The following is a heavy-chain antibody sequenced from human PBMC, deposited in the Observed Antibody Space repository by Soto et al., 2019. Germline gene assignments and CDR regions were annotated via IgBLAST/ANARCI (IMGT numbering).Heavy chain of an antibody. CDR1: ESTVSRDW. CDR3: PGVVGGAF. CDR2: INQDGSEK. J-gene: IGHJ4*01. D-gene: IGHD2-15*01. V-gene: IGHV3-7*04. Sequence: EVHLVESGGGLVQTGGSLRLSCAIFESTVSRDWMNWVRQAPGKGLEWVAHINQDGSEKYYVDSVKGRFNISRDNAKKSLYLQMNSLRPTHTVMFYCPGVVGGAFWGHGTLVTVSS.